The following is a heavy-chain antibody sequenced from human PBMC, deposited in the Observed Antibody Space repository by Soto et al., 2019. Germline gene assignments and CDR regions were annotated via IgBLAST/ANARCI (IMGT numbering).Heavy chain of an antibody. J-gene: IGHJ5*02. CDR1: GGTFSSYA. D-gene: IGHD3-3*01. Sequence: QVQLVQSGAEVKKPGSSVKVSCKASGGTFSSYAISWVRQAPGQGLEWMGGIIPIFGTANYAQKFQGRVRITADESTSTAYMELSSLSSEDTDVYYCARETSIFGANWFDPWGQGTLVTVSS. V-gene: IGHV1-69*01. CDR3: ARETSIFGANWFDP. CDR2: IIPIFGTA.